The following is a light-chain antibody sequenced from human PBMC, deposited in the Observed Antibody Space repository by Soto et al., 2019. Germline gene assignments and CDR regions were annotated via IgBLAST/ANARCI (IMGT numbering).Light chain of an antibody. CDR1: QSVTNNY. J-gene: IGKJ2*01. Sequence: EVVLTQSPGTLSLSPGERATLSCRASQSVTNNYLAWYQQKPGKAPRLLIYGASSRATGIPDRFSGSGSGTDFTLTISRLEPEDLAVYYCQQYGSSPRTFGQGTKLEI. CDR3: QQYGSSPRT. V-gene: IGKV3-20*01. CDR2: GAS.